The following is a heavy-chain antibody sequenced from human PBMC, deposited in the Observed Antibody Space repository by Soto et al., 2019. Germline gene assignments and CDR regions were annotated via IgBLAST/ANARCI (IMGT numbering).Heavy chain of an antibody. CDR1: AGSISSSCYY. V-gene: IGHV4-39*02. Sequence: SQSRSLTCTVAAGSISSSCYYWGGIREPPGSGLEWIGSIPYSGNTDYNPSLKSRVNISVDKSKSQLSLKLSFVTAADTAVYYCARESEDLHSNFDYWGQGTLVTVSS. CDR2: IPYSGNT. J-gene: IGHJ4*02. D-gene: IGHD2-15*01. CDR3: ARESEDLHSNFDY.